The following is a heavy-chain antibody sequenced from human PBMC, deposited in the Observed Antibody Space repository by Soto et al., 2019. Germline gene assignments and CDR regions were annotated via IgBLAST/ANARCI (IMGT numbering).Heavy chain of an antibody. Sequence: VQLVESGGGVVQPGRSLRLSCAASGFTFSSYGMHWVRQAPGKGLEWVAVISYDGSNKYYADSVKGRFTISRDNSKNTLYLQMNSLRAEDTAVYYCAKDGGYDYIWGSYRSGYYYMDVWGKGTTVTVSS. CDR2: ISYDGSNK. D-gene: IGHD3-16*02. CDR3: AKDGGYDYIWGSYRSGYYYMDV. V-gene: IGHV3-30*18. CDR1: GFTFSSYG. J-gene: IGHJ6*03.